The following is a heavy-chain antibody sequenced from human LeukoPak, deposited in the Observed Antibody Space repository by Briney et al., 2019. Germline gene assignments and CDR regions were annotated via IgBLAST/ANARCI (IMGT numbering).Heavy chain of an antibody. CDR2: MNPNSGNT. CDR3: ARVVGYSSGWPPAYYYYMDV. V-gene: IGHV1-8*01. Sequence: GASVKVSCKASGYTFTSYDINWVRQAPGQGLEWMGWMNPNSGNTGYAQKFQGRVTMTRNTSISTAYMELSSLRSEDTAVYYCARVVGYSSGWPPAYYYYMDVWGKGTTVTVSS. D-gene: IGHD6-19*01. CDR1: GYTFTSYD. J-gene: IGHJ6*03.